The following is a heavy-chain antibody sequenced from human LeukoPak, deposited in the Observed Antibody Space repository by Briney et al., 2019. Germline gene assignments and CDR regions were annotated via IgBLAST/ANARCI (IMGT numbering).Heavy chain of an antibody. Sequence: GGSLRLSCAASRFTFSNYWMAWVRQAPGKGLEWVANIKDDGREKFYVDSVKGRFTISRDNAKNSLFLQMNSLRSEDTAMYFCARISMRSFDYWGQGTLVTVSS. CDR1: RFTFSNYW. CDR3: ARISMRSFDY. V-gene: IGHV3-7*01. D-gene: IGHD3-22*01. J-gene: IGHJ4*02. CDR2: IKDDGREK.